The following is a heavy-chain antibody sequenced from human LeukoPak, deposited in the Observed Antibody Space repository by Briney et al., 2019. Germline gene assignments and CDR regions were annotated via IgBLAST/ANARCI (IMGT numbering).Heavy chain of an antibody. CDR2: VSGSGGST. CDR3: AKSSGSYKSGFDY. V-gene: IGHV3-23*01. Sequence: GGSLRLSCAASGFTFSSYAMSWVRQAPGKGLEWVSAVSGSGGSTYYADSVKGRFTISRDNSKNTLYLQMNSLRAEDTAVYYCAKSSGSYKSGFDYWGQGTLVTVSS. D-gene: IGHD1-26*01. J-gene: IGHJ4*02. CDR1: GFTFSSYA.